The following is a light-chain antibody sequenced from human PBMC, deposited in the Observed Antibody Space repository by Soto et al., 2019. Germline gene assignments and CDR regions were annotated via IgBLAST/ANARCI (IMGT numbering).Light chain of an antibody. J-gene: IGLJ2*01. CDR2: EVS. CDR3: TSYTLTTTL. V-gene: IGLV2-14*01. Sequence: QSALTQPASVSGSPGQSITISCTGSTSDVGAYNDVSWYKHHPGQAPQLMIYEVSNRPSGVSNRFSGSKSGDTASLTISGLQAEDAADYYCTSYTLTTTLFGGGTKVTVL. CDR1: TSDVGAYND.